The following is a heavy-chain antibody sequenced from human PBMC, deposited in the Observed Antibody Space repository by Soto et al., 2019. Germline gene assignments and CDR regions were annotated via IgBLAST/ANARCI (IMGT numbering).Heavy chain of an antibody. CDR3: AKDRSEKYQLLMAEEYFQH. V-gene: IGHV3-23*01. CDR2: ISGSGGST. J-gene: IGHJ1*01. CDR1: GFTFSSYA. D-gene: IGHD2-2*01. Sequence: GGSLRLSCAASGFTFSSYAMSWVRQAPGKGLEWVSAISGSGGSTYYADSVKGRFTISRDNSKNTLYLQMNSLRAEDTAVYYCAKDRSEKYQLLMAEEYFQHWGQGTLVTVSS.